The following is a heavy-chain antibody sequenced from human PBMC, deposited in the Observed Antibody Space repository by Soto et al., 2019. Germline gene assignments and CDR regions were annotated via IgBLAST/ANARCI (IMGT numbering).Heavy chain of an antibody. CDR1: GFTFSSHA. CDR2: VNAGDGRT. J-gene: IGHJ4*02. Sequence: EVQLLESGGGLVQAGGSLRLSCAASGFTFSSHAMSWVRQVPGRGLEWVSGVNAGDGRTFYVDSVKGRFTISRAGPKDPLYRPMTSLRGEDTAVYYCAKAHIGAWYLDYWGQGTLVTVSS. V-gene: IGHV3-23*01. CDR3: AKAHIGAWYLDY. D-gene: IGHD3-10*01.